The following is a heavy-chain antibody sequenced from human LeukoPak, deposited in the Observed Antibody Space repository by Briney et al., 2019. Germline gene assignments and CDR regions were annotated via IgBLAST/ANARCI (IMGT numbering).Heavy chain of an antibody. CDR1: GFTFSSYA. CDR3: AKDWGNKFASGSSYLDS. D-gene: IGHD3-10*01. J-gene: IGHJ4*02. CDR2: ISYDGSNK. V-gene: IGHV3-30*04. Sequence: GGSLRLSCAASGFTFSSYAMHWVRQAPGKGLEWVAVISYDGSNKYYADSVKGRFTISRDNSKNTLYLQMNGLRPEDTAVYFCAKDWGNKFASGSSYLDSWGQGTVVTVSA.